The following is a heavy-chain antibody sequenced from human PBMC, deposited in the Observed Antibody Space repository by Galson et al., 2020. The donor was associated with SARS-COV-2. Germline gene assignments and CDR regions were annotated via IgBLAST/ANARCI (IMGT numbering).Heavy chain of an antibody. V-gene: IGHV3-21*01. CDR2: SSSSSSYI. CDR1: GFTFSSYS. D-gene: IGHD6-19*01. Sequence: NSGGSLRLSCAASGFTFSSYSMNWVRQAPGKGLEWVSSSSSSSSYIYYADSVKGRFTISRDNAKNSLYLQMNSLRAEDTAVYYCARGRIAVAGTFNPFDYWGQGTLVTVSS. CDR3: ARGRIAVAGTFNPFDY. J-gene: IGHJ4*02.